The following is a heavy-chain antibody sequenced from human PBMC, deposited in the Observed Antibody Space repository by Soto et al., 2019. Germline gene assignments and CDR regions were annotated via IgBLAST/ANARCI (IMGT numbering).Heavy chain of an antibody. Sequence: PGGSLRLSCAVSGFTFSDYWMNWVRQAPGKGLEWVANIKQDGNEKYYVDSVKGRFTISRDNAKNSLYLQMKSLRAEDTPVYYCARPNWDNWGQGTLVTFSS. V-gene: IGHV3-7*01. J-gene: IGHJ4*02. CDR3: ARPNWDN. CDR2: IKQDGNEK. D-gene: IGHD1-1*01. CDR1: GFTFSDYW.